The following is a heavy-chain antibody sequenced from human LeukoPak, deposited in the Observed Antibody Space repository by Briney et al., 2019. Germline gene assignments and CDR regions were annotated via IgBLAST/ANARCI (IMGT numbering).Heavy chain of an antibody. CDR2: IYPGDSDT. J-gene: IGHJ4*02. D-gene: IGHD5-24*01. V-gene: IGHV5-51*01. CDR3: ARIRDGYNSLFDC. Sequence: PGESLKISCKGSGYRFTNYWIGWVRQMPGKGLEWMGIIYPGDSDTTYSPSFQGLVTMSADKSIRTAYLQWSSLKASDTAMYYCARIRDGYNSLFDCWGQGTLVTVSS. CDR1: GYRFTNYW.